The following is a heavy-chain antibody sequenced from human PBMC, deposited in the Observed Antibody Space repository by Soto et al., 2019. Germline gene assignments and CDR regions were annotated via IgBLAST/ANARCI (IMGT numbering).Heavy chain of an antibody. V-gene: IGHV3-64*01. CDR1: GFTFSSYA. CDR2: ISSNGGST. D-gene: IGHD6-19*01. CDR3: ARDLVYGGWVAAFVYYGMDV. J-gene: IGHJ6*02. Sequence: GGSLRLSCAASGFTFSSYAMHWVRQAPGKGLEYVSAISSNGGSTYYANSVKGRFTISRDNSKNTLYLQMGSLRAEDMAVYYCARDLVYGGWVAAFVYYGMDVWGQGTTVTVSS.